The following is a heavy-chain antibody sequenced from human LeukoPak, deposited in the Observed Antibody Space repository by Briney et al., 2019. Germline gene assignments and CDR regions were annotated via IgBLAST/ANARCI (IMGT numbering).Heavy chain of an antibody. D-gene: IGHD5-24*01. CDR2: ISSSSSSYI. J-gene: IGHJ3*02. CDR3: AREVGGGWLQFLLAALDI. CDR1: GFTFSSYS. Sequence: TGGSLRLSCAASGFTFSSYSMNWVRQAPGKGLEWVSSISSSSSSYIYYADSVKGRFTISRDNAKNSLYLQMNSLRAEDTAVYYCAREVGGGWLQFLLAALDIWGQGTMVTVSS. V-gene: IGHV3-21*01.